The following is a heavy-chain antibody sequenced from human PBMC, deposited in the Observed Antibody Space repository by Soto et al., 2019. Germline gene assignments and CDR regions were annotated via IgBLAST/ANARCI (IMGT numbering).Heavy chain of an antibody. CDR3: ALKVPPLIAGAFDI. V-gene: IGHV1-69*01. Sequence: QVQLVQSGAEVKKPGASVKVSCKASGYTFSSYAISWVRQAPGQGLEWMGGIIPIFGTANYAQKFQGRVTITADESTSTAYMELSSLRSEDTAVYYCALKVPPLIAGAFDIWGQGTMVTVSS. CDR1: GYTFSSYA. CDR2: IIPIFGTA. J-gene: IGHJ3*02. D-gene: IGHD3-22*01.